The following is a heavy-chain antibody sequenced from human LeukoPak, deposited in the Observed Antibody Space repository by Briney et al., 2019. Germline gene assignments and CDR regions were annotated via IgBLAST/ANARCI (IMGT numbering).Heavy chain of an antibody. CDR3: ARDRSIAVAGRGSNWFDP. V-gene: IGHV1-69*13. CDR2: IIPIFGTA. Sequence: SVKVSCKASGGTFSSYAISWVRQAPGQGLEWMGGIIPIFGTANYAQKFQGRVTITADESTSTAYMELSSLRSEDTAVYYCARDRSIAVAGRGSNWFDPWGQGTLVTVSS. D-gene: IGHD6-19*01. CDR1: GGTFSSYA. J-gene: IGHJ5*02.